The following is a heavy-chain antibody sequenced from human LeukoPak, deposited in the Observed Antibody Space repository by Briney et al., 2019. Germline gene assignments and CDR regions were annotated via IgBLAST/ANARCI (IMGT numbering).Heavy chain of an antibody. CDR2: INPNSGGT. D-gene: IGHD2-21*01. V-gene: IGHV1-2*02. CDR1: GYSFTDYY. Sequence: ASVKVSRKTSGYSFTDYYMHWVRQAPGQGLEWMGWINPNSGGTSSAQKFQGRVTMTRDTSITTVYMEVSWLTSDDTAIYYCARADRLHGGPYLIGPWGQGTLVTVSS. J-gene: IGHJ5*02. CDR3: ARADRLHGGPYLIGP.